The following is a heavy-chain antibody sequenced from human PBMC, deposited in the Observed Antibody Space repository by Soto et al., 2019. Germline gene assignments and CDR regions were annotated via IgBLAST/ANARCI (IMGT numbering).Heavy chain of an antibody. CDR3: ARTKCSGGSCYSRSLDY. CDR2: RYYSEST. Sequence: SETLSLTCTVSGGSITTGGYYWSWIRQLPGKGLEWIGHRYYSESTYYNPSLKSRVSISLDTSKNQFSLKPSFVTAADTAMYYCARTKCSGGSCYSRSLDYWGQGTPVTVSS. J-gene: IGHJ4*02. V-gene: IGHV4-31*03. CDR1: GGSITTGGYY. D-gene: IGHD2-15*01.